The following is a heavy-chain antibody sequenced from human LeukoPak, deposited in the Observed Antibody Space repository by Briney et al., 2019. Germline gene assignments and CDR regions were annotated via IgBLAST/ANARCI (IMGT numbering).Heavy chain of an antibody. Sequence: GESLKVSCKGSGYSFTSYWIGWVRQMPGKGLEWIGIIYPGDSDTRYSPSFQGQVTISADKSISTAYLQWSSLKASDTAMYYCARDYSSGYDAFDIWGQGTMVTVSS. CDR3: ARDYSSGYDAFDI. CDR1: GYSFTSYW. J-gene: IGHJ3*02. V-gene: IGHV5-51*01. D-gene: IGHD6-19*01. CDR2: IYPGDSDT.